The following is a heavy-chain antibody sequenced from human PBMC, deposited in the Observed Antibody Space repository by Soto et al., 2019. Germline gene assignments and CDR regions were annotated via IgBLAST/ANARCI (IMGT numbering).Heavy chain of an antibody. CDR2: IYYSGSA. J-gene: IGHJ5*02. Sequence: PSETLSLTCTVSGGSISSGGYYWSWIRQHPGKGLEWIGYIYYSGSAYYNPSLKSRVTISVDTSKNQFSLRLSSVTAADTAVYYCARDSGGWYQLLSPEFDPWGQGTLVTVSS. D-gene: IGHD2-2*01. CDR1: GGSISSGGYY. CDR3: ARDSGGWYQLLSPEFDP. V-gene: IGHV4-31*03.